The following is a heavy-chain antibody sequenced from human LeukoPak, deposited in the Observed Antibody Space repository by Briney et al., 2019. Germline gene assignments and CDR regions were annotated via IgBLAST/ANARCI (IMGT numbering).Heavy chain of an antibody. CDR3: ATVGYYDSSGYTTRQSNWFDP. V-gene: IGHV1-24*01. CDR2: FDPEDGET. CDR1: GYTLTELS. D-gene: IGHD3-22*01. J-gene: IGHJ5*02. Sequence: GASVKVSCKVSGYTLTELSMHWVRQAPGKGLEWMGGFDPEDGETIYAQKFQGRVTMTEDTSTDTAYMELSSLRSEDTAVYHCATVGYYDSSGYTTRQSNWFDPWGQGTLVTVSS.